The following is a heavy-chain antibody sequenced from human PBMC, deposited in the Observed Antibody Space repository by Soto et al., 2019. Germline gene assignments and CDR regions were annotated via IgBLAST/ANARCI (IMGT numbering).Heavy chain of an antibody. Sequence: QVQLVQSGAEVKKPGASVKVSCKASGYTFTRYDINWVRQATGQGLEWMGWMNPNSGNTGYAQKFQGRVTMTRNTSISTAYMELSSLRSEDTAVYYCARRGAAAGTDWFDPWGQGTLVTVSS. V-gene: IGHV1-8*01. CDR3: ARRGAAAGTDWFDP. CDR2: MNPNSGNT. D-gene: IGHD6-13*01. CDR1: GYTFTRYD. J-gene: IGHJ5*02.